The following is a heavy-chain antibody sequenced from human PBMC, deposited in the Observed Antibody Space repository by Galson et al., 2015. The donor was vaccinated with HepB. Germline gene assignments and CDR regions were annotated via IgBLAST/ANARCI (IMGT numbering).Heavy chain of an antibody. V-gene: IGHV3-9*01. Sequence: SLRLSCAASGFTFDDYAMHWVRQAPGKGLEWVSGISWNSGSIGYADSVKGRFTISRDNAKNSLYLQMNSLRAEDTALYYCAKDFAYYYDSSGENAFDIWGQGTMVTVSS. D-gene: IGHD3-22*01. CDR2: ISWNSGSI. CDR3: AKDFAYYYDSSGENAFDI. J-gene: IGHJ3*02. CDR1: GFTFDDYA.